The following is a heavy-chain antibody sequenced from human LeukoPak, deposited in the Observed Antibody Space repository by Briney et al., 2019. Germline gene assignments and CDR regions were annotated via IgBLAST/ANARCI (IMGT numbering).Heavy chain of an antibody. J-gene: IGHJ6*02. CDR3: ARHLAGASPGGSYYYYGMDV. D-gene: IGHD3-10*01. Sequence: GESLKISGKGSGYSFTSYWIGWVRQIPGKGLEWMGIIYPADYDTAHSPSLQGQLSSSAAKSLSTASQQWGSLTASDTAMYYCARHLAGASPGGSYYYYGMDVWGQGTTVTVSS. V-gene: IGHV5-51*01. CDR1: GYSFTSYW. CDR2: IYPADYDT.